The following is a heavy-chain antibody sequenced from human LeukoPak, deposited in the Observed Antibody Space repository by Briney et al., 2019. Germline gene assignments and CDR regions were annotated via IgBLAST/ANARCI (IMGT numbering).Heavy chain of an antibody. CDR3: ARTPGERYCSGGSCYFHYYYMDV. V-gene: IGHV3-21*01. Sequence: GGSLRLSCAASGFTFSTYSMNWVRQAPGKGLEWVSSISSSSDYIYYADSVKGRFSITRDNARNSLYLQMNSLRAEDTAVYYCARTPGERYCSGGSCYFHYYYMDVWGKGTTVTISS. CDR1: GFTFSTYS. D-gene: IGHD2-15*01. J-gene: IGHJ6*03. CDR2: ISSSSDYI.